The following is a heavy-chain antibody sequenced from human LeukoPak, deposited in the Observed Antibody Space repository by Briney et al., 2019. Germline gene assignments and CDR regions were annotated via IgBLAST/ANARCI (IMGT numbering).Heavy chain of an antibody. CDR1: GFTFSNYK. V-gene: IGHV3-21*01. CDR2: ISSSSSYI. CDR3: ARESSVVGRNIDY. D-gene: IGHD1-26*01. Sequence: GGSLRLSCAASGFTFSNYKVNWVRQAPGKGLEWVSSISSSSSYIYYADSVKGRFTISRDNAKNSLYLQMNSLRAEDTAVYYCARESSVVGRNIDYWGQGTLVTVSS. J-gene: IGHJ4*02.